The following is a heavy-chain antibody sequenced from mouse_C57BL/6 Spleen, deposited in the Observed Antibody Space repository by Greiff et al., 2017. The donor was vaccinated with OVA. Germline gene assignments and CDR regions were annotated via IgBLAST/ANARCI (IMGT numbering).Heavy chain of an antibody. CDR1: GYTFTSYW. CDR3: ARKGAGDYYGSSYDY. CDR2: IDPSDSYT. V-gene: IGHV1-59*01. Sequence: QVQLQQPGAELVRPGTSVKLSCKASGYTFTSYWMHWVKQRPGQGLEWIGVIDPSDSYTNYNQKFKGKATLTVDTSSSTAYMQLSSLTSEDSAVYYCARKGAGDYYGSSYDYWGQGTTLTVSS. D-gene: IGHD1-1*01. J-gene: IGHJ2*01.